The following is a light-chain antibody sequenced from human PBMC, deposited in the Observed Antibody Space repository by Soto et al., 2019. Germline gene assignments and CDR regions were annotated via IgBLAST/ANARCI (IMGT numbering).Light chain of an antibody. Sequence: DIQMTQSPSSLSASVGDRVTITCRASQGISSSLAWYQQKPGKVPQLLIYAASILLSGDPSRFSGSGSGTEFTLTLSSLQPEDVGTYYCQHYNGAPFSFGPGTKVDI. CDR2: AAS. V-gene: IGKV1-27*01. CDR3: QHYNGAPFS. CDR1: QGISSS. J-gene: IGKJ3*01.